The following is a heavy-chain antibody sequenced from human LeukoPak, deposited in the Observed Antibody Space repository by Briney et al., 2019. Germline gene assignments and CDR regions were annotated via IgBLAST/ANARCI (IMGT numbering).Heavy chain of an antibody. J-gene: IGHJ4*02. CDR2: ISSRSSTI. CDR3: ASELNYYGSGSYYTPPGY. Sequence: PGGTLRLSCAASGFTFSYYSMNWVRQAPGKGLEWISYISSRSSTIFYADSVKGRFTISRDNAKNSLYLQMNSLRAEDTAVYYCASELNYYGSGSYYTPPGYWGQGTLVTVSS. V-gene: IGHV3-48*01. CDR1: GFTFSYYS. D-gene: IGHD3-10*01.